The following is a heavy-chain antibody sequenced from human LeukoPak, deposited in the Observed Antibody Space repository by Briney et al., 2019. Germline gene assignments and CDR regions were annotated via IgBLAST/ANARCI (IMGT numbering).Heavy chain of an antibody. D-gene: IGHD3-10*01. V-gene: IGHV4-59*12. CDR2: IYYSGST. Sequence: PSETLSLTCTVSGGSISSYYWSWIRQPPWKGLEWIGYIYYSGSTNYNPSLKSRVTISVDTSKNQFSLKLSSVTAADTAVYYCARGGRKITMVRGVIITGFDYWGQGTLVTVSS. J-gene: IGHJ4*02. CDR3: ARGGRKITMVRGVIITGFDY. CDR1: GGSISSYY.